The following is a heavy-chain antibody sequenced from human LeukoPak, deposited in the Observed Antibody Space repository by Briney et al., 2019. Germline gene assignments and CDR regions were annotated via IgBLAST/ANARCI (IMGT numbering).Heavy chain of an antibody. J-gene: IGHJ4*02. Sequence: SGDYYWSWIRQPPGKGLEWIGYIYYSGSTYYNPSLKSRFTISVDTSKNQFSLKLSSVTAADTAVYYCARDLRRDGYNSFDYWGQGTLVTVSS. CDR3: ARDLRRDGYNSFDY. CDR1: SGDYY. D-gene: IGHD5-24*01. CDR2: IYYSGST. V-gene: IGHV4-30-4*08.